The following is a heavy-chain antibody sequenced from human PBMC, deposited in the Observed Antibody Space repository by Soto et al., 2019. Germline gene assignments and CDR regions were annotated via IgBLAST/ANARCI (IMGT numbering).Heavy chain of an antibody. J-gene: IGHJ6*02. CDR1: GYTFTGYY. CDR3: ARRQTGSYYYYGMDV. Sequence: SVKVSCKASGYTFTGYYMHWVRQAPGQGLEWMGWINPNSGGTNYAQKFQGRVTMTRDTSISTAYMELSRLRSDDTAVYYCARRQTGSYYYYGMDVWGQGTTVTVSS. V-gene: IGHV1-2*02. CDR2: INPNSGGT.